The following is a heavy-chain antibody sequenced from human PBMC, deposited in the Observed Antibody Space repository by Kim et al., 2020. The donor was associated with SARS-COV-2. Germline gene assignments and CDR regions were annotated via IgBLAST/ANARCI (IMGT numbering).Heavy chain of an antibody. CDR2: INHSGST. V-gene: IGHV4-34*01. CDR1: GGSFSGYY. D-gene: IGHD6-13*01. Sequence: SETLSLTCAVYGGSFSGYYWSWIRQPPGKGLEWIGEINHSGSTNYNPSLKSRVTISVDTSKNQFSPKLSSVTAADTAVYYCARGLRSWSHFDYWGQGTLVTVSS. CDR3: ARGLRSWSHFDY. J-gene: IGHJ4*02.